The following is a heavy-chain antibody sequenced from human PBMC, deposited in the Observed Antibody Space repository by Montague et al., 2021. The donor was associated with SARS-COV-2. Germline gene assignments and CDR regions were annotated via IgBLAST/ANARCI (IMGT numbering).Heavy chain of an antibody. V-gene: IGHV4-34*01. CDR2: INHSANT. J-gene: IGHJ1*01. CDR3: ARIVGDCSSDSCYAVR. CDR1: GGSLSGYY. Sequence: SETLSLTCAVYGGSLSGYYWSWICLPPDKGLEWNGEINHSANTKYNPSLKSPVTISIYTSKNQFSLKLTSVTDADTAVYYCARIVGDCSSDSCYAVRWGQGTVVTVSS. D-gene: IGHD2-2*01.